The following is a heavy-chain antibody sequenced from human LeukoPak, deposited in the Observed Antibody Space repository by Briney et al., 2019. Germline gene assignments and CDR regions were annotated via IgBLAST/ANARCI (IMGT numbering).Heavy chain of an antibody. J-gene: IGHJ4*02. CDR1: GGSISSGGYY. CDR3: ARAEGSGSSLGY. V-gene: IGHV4-31*03. Sequence: PSETLSLTCTVSGGSISSGGYYWSWIRQHPGKGLEWIGYIYYSGSTYYNPSLKSRVTTSVDTSKNQFSLKLSSVTAADTAVYYCARAEGSGSSLGYWGQGTLVTVSS. CDR2: IYYSGST. D-gene: IGHD1-26*01.